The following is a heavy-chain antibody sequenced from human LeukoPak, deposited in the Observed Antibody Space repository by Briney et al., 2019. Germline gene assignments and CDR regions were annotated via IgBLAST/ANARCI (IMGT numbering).Heavy chain of an antibody. CDR1: GFTFSSYA. CDR3: AKVPSYSSSWYGEYNWFDP. J-gene: IGHJ5*02. D-gene: IGHD6-13*01. V-gene: IGHV3-23*01. Sequence: PGGSLRLSCAASGFTFSSYAMSWVRQAPGKGLEWVSAISGSGGSTYYADSVKGRFTISRDNSKNTLYLQMNSLRAEDTAVYYCAKVPSYSSSWYGEYNWFDPWGQGTLVTVSS. CDR2: ISGSGGST.